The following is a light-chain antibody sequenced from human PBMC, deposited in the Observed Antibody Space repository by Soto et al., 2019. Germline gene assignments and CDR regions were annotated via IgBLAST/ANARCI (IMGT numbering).Light chain of an antibody. CDR2: ATS. J-gene: IGKJ5*01. Sequence: EIMMTQSPATLSVSPGERATLSSRASQSVSSNLAWYQQKPGQAPRLLIYATSARATGIPARFSGSGSGTEFTLTISSLQSEDFAVYYCQQYGSSPMTFGQGTRLEI. CDR3: QQYGSSPMT. CDR1: QSVSSN. V-gene: IGKV3D-15*01.